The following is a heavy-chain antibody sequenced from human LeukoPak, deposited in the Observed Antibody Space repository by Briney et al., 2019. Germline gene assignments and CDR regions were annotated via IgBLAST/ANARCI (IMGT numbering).Heavy chain of an antibody. CDR2: ISSSSSTI. J-gene: IGHJ4*02. Sequence: PGGSLRLSCAASGFTFSSYSMNWVRQAPGKGLEWVSYISSSSSTIYYADSVKGRFTISRDNAKNSLYLQMNSLRAEDTAVYYCARDKGFHIFAVSKSLFDYWGQGTLVTVSS. CDR1: GFTFSSYS. V-gene: IGHV3-48*04. D-gene: IGHD3-3*01. CDR3: ARDKGFHIFAVSKSLFDY.